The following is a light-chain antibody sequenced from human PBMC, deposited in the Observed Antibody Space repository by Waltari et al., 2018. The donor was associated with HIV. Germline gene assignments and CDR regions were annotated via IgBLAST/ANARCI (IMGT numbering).Light chain of an antibody. CDR2: GAS. J-gene: IGKJ1*01. V-gene: IGKV3-15*01. Sequence: DTLMTQSPATVSASPGEGVTLSCRASETVGANVAWYKQKLGQAPRLLIFGASTRATAIPDRLIGSGSGTDFTLTINNLQSEDFAVYYCQQYNRWPWTFGQGTRVEV. CDR1: ETVGAN. CDR3: QQYNRWPWT.